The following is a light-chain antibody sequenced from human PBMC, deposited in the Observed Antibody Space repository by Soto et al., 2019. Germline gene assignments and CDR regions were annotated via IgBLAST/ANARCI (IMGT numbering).Light chain of an antibody. Sequence: DIPLTQSPSFLSASVGGRVTITCRSSQAISSHVAWYQQKPGKAPNLLIYGASTLQSGVPSRFSGSGSGTQFTLTISSRQPDDFATYYCHHLNSYPLPFGPGTTVDIK. V-gene: IGKV1-9*01. J-gene: IGKJ3*01. CDR2: GAS. CDR3: HHLNSYPLP. CDR1: QAISSH.